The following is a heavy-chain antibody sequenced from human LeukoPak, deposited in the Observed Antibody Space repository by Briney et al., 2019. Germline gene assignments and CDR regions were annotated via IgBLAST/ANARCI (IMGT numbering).Heavy chain of an antibody. Sequence: GESLKISCKASGYSFTNYWIAWVRQMPGKGLEWMGTIQTVDSHTTYSPSFQGQVTISVDKSISTADMQWSSLKASDTAMYYCARHLPYSSSSLLVNNWFDPWGQGTLVTVSS. CDR1: GYSFTNYW. CDR2: IQTVDSHT. CDR3: ARHLPYSSSSLLVNNWFDP. D-gene: IGHD6-6*01. V-gene: IGHV5-51*01. J-gene: IGHJ5*02.